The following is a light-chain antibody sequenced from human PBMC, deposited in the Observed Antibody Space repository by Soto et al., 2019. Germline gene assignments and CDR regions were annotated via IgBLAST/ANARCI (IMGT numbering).Light chain of an antibody. CDR2: AAS. CDR3: LQHNAYPYT. Sequence: LQIAPFPSGMFSSVGDRVPVPFPASQDIRISLAWFQQRPGKVPKRLIYAASSLHSGVPSRFRGSGSGTEFTLTISGLQPEDFATYYCLQHNAYPYTFGQGTRLEIK. V-gene: IGKV1-17*03. J-gene: IGKJ5*01. CDR1: QDIRIS.